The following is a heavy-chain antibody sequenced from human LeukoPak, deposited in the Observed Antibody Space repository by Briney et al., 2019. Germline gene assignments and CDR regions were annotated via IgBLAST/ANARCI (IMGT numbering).Heavy chain of an antibody. CDR1: GGSFSGYY. Sequence: SETLSLTCALYGGSFSGYYWSWIREPPGKGLEWIGSIYYSGSTYYNPSLKSRVTISVDTSENQFSLKLSSVTAADTAVYYCARQGAYDFWSGQGAFDIWGQGTMVTVSS. CDR2: IYYSGST. J-gene: IGHJ3*02. V-gene: IGHV4-59*08. D-gene: IGHD3-3*01. CDR3: ARQGAYDFWSGQGAFDI.